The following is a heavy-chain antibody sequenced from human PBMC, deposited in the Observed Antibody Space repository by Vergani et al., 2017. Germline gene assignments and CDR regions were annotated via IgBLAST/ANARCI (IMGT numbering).Heavy chain of an antibody. D-gene: IGHD3-3*01. J-gene: IGHJ4*02. V-gene: IGHV4-34*01. CDR2: INHSGST. Sequence: QVQLQQWVAGLLKPSETLSLTCAVYGGSFSGYYWSWIRQPPGKGLEWIGEINHSGSTNYNPSLKSRVTISVDTSKNQFSLKLSSVTAAETAVYYCARGGTGEDVLRFLEWLPQRYYFDYWGQGTLVTVYS. CDR1: GGSFSGYY. CDR3: ARGGTGEDVLRFLEWLPQRYYFDY.